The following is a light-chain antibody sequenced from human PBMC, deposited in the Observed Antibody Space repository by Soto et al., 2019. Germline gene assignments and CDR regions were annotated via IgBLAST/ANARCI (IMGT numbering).Light chain of an antibody. Sequence: DIQMTQSPSSLSASVGDRVTITCQARQDIKHYLIWYQQKPGKAPNLLIYDTSVLETGVPSRFSGSKSGTDFTFTISSLQPEDVATYYCQQYDNLPITFGQGTRLEIK. CDR2: DTS. J-gene: IGKJ5*01. CDR1: QDIKHY. CDR3: QQYDNLPIT. V-gene: IGKV1-33*01.